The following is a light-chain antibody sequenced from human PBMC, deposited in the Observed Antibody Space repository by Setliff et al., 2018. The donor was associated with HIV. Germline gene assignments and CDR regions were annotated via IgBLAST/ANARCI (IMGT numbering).Light chain of an antibody. J-gene: IGLJ1*01. CDR3: QSFDNSLDGYV. V-gene: IGLV1-40*01. CDR1: SSNIGADYD. Sequence: QSVLTQPPSVSGTPGQRVTISGTGGSSNIGADYDVHWYQQLPGTAPKLLIYGNTNRPSGVPDRFAASKSGTSASLAISGLQAEDEADYYCQSFDNSLDGYVFGAGTKVTVL. CDR2: GNT.